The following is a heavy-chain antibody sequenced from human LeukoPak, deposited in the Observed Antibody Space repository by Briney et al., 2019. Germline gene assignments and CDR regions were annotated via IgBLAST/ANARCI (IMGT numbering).Heavy chain of an antibody. CDR3: SVMHRYYDGSGYWVQ. J-gene: IGHJ4*02. V-gene: IGHV3-23*01. CDR2: ISLNGGST. D-gene: IGHD3-22*01. CDR1: GFTFSRYA. Sequence: GGSLRLSCEASGFTFSRYAMSWVGPAPGQGLELDSGISLNGGSTSYADSVKGRLTISRDNPRNMMYMEMNSLRAEDTAVYYCSVMHRYYDGSGYWVQWGQGTLVTVSS.